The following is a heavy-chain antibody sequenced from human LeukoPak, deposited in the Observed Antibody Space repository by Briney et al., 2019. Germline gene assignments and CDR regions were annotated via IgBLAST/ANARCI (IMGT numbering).Heavy chain of an antibody. J-gene: IGHJ6*03. CDR2: IYYSGST. CDR3: SKGALFGYSYYYMRV. CDR1: GGSISSYY. Sequence: PSESLSLTCTVSGGSISSYYWSSVRQPPGKGLEWVGYIYYSGSTNYNPSLKSRVTISVDTSKNQFSLKLSSVAAADTAVYYLSKGALFGYSYYYMRVWERGHTVTVSS. D-gene: IGHD3-3*01. V-gene: IGHV4-59*01.